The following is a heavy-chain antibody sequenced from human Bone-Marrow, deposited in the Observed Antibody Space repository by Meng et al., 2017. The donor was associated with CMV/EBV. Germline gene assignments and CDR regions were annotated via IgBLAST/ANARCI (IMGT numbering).Heavy chain of an antibody. CDR3: ARGSVVTPLDY. V-gene: IGHV4-34*01. D-gene: IGHD4-23*01. CDR1: GGSFSDYY. Sequence: SETLSLTCAVYGGSFSDYYWSWIRQPPGKGLEWIGEINHSGSTNYNPPLKSRVTISIDTSKNQFSLELRSLTAADTAVYYCARGSVVTPLDYWGQGTRVTGSS. CDR2: INHSGST. J-gene: IGHJ4*02.